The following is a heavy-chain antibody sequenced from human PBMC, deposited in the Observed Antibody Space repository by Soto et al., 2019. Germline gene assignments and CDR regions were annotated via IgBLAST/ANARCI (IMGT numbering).Heavy chain of an antibody. CDR3: ARDSSSSYYYYYMDV. V-gene: IGHV1-3*01. CDR1: GYTIASYS. Sequence: APVKVTSNASGYTIASYSMCSVCHAPGQRLEWMGWINAGNGNTKYSQKFQGRVTITRDTSASTAYMELSSLRSEDTAVYYCARDSSSSYYYYYMDVWGKGSTVTGS. CDR2: INAGNGNT. J-gene: IGHJ6*03. D-gene: IGHD6-6*01.